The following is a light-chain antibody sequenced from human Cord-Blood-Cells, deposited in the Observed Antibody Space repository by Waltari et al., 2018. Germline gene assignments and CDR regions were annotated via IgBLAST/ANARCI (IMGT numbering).Light chain of an antibody. Sequence: QSALTQPASVSGSPGPSITLSCPGTSSDVGGSNYVSWYQKHPGKAPKRMIYEVSNRPSGVSNRFSGSKSGNTASLTISGLQAEDEADYYCSSYTSSSTPWVFGGGTKLTVL. J-gene: IGLJ3*02. V-gene: IGLV2-14*01. CDR3: SSYTSSSTPWV. CDR2: EVS. CDR1: SSDVGGSNY.